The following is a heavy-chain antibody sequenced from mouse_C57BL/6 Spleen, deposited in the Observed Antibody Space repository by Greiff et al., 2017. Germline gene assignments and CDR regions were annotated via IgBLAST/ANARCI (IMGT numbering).Heavy chain of an antibody. CDR3: AREGVTRGMDY. CDR2: ISDGGSYT. CDR1: GFTFSSYA. Sequence: EVQVVESGGGLVKPGGSLKLSCAASGFTFSSYAMSWVRQTPDKRLEWVATISDGGSYTYYPDNVKGRFTISRDNAKNNLYLQMSHLKSEDTAMYYRAREGVTRGMDYWGQGTSVTVSS. D-gene: IGHD2-2*01. V-gene: IGHV5-4*01. J-gene: IGHJ4*01.